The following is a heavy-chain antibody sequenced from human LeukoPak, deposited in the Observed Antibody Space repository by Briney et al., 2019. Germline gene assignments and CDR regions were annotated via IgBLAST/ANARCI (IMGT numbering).Heavy chain of an antibody. Sequence: TSETLSLTCAVYGGSFSVYYWNWIRQPPGKGLEWIGEINHSGSTNYNPSLKSRVTISVDTSKNQFSLKLSSVTAADTAVYYCARPGGLWFGEVALDAFDIWGQGTMVTVSS. CDR3: ARPGGLWFGEVALDAFDI. CDR2: INHSGST. V-gene: IGHV4-34*01. D-gene: IGHD3-10*01. CDR1: GGSFSVYY. J-gene: IGHJ3*02.